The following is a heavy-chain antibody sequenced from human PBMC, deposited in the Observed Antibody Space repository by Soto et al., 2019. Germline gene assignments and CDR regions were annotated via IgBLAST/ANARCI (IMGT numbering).Heavy chain of an antibody. D-gene: IGHD3-9*01. Sequence: ASVKVSCKASGYTFTSYAMHWVRQAPGQRLEWMGWINAGNGNTKYSQKFQGRVTITADESTSTAYMELSSLRSEDTAVYYCARARAVYYDILTGPDYWGQGTLVTVSS. V-gene: IGHV1-3*01. CDR2: INAGNGNT. CDR3: ARARAVYYDILTGPDY. J-gene: IGHJ4*02. CDR1: GYTFTSYA.